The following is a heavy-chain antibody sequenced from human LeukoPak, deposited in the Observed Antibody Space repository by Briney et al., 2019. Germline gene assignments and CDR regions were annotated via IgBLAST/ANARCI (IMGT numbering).Heavy chain of an antibody. Sequence: PSETLSLTCTVSGGSISSGSYYWSWIRQPAGKGLEWIGHIYSSGSTNYNPSLKSRVTISVDTSKNQFSLKLSSVTAADTAVYYCARDRGFHYDNSFDYWGQGTLVAVSS. CDR3: ARDRGFHYDNSFDY. CDR1: GGSISSGSYY. J-gene: IGHJ4*02. CDR2: IYSSGST. V-gene: IGHV4-61*09. D-gene: IGHD3-22*01.